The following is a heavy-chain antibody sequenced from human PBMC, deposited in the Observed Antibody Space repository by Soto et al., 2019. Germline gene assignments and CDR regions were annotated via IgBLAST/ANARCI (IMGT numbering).Heavy chain of an antibody. Sequence: GSLRRACAPSGCTFSTYGMHWVRQAPGKGLEWVAVIWYDGSNQYYADSVKGRFTISRDNSKNMLYLQMNSLRAEDTAVYYCARDLGAFNYGSAYFDYWGQGTTVTVS. CDR3: ARDLGAFNYGSAYFDY. CDR1: GCTFSTYG. V-gene: IGHV3-33*01. D-gene: IGHD3-10*01. CDR2: IWYDGSNQ. J-gene: IGHJ4*02.